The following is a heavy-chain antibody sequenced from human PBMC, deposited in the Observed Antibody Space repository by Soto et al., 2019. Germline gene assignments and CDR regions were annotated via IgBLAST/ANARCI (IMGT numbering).Heavy chain of an antibody. CDR2: IIPMFGTA. CDR1: GGTFSSYA. V-gene: IGHV1-69*12. CDR3: ARHSSSTNYYYYGMDG. J-gene: IGHJ6*02. Sequence: QVQLVQSGAEVKKPGSSVKVSYKASGGTFSSYAISWVRQAPGQGLEWMGGIIPMFGTADYAQRFQGRVTITADESTSPAYMELSSLRSEDTAVYYCARHSSSTNYYYYGMDGWGQGTTVTVSS. D-gene: IGHD6-6*01.